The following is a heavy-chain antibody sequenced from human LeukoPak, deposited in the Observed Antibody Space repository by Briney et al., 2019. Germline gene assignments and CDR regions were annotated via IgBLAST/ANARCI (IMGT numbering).Heavy chain of an antibody. J-gene: IGHJ5*02. CDR3: ARADRLHGGPYLIGP. D-gene: IGHD2-21*01. CDR1: GYSFTNYY. V-gene: IGHV1-2*02. CDR2: INPNSGGT. Sequence: ASVKVSCKASGYSFTNYYMHWVRQAPGQGLEWMGWINPNSGGTSSAQKFQGRVTMTRDTSISTVYMEVSWLTSDDTAIYYCARADRLHGGPYLIGPWGQGTLVTVSS.